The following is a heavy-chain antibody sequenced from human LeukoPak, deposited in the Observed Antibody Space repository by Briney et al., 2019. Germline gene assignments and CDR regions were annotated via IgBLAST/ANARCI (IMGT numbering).Heavy chain of an antibody. D-gene: IGHD3-9*01. J-gene: IGHJ3*02. CDR3: AGYYDILTGDDAFDI. V-gene: IGHV3-23*01. Sequence: PGGSLRLSCAASGFTFSSYAMSWVRQAPGKGLEWVSSISGSGGSTYYADSVKGRFTISRDNSKNTLYLQMNSLRAEDTAVYYCAGYYDILTGDDAFDIWGQGTMVTVSS. CDR2: ISGSGGST. CDR1: GFTFSSYA.